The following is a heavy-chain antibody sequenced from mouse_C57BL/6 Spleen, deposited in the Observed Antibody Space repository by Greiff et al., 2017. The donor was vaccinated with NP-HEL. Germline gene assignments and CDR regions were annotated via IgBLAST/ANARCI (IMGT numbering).Heavy chain of an antibody. CDR2: IYPGDGDT. D-gene: IGHD2-4*01. Sequence: VQLLQSGPELVKPGASVKISCTASGYAFSSSWMTWVQQTPGKGLEWIGRIYPGDGDTNYNGKVKGKATLTADKSSSTAYMQLSSLTTEDYAVYFCARSGDYDREYYFDYWGQGTTLTVSS. J-gene: IGHJ2*01. V-gene: IGHV1-82*01. CDR3: ARSGDYDREYYFDY. CDR1: GYAFSSSW.